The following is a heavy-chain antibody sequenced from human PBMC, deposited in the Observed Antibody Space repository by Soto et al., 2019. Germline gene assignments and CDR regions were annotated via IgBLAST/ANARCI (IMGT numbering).Heavy chain of an antibody. CDR2: IYTSGNT. V-gene: IGHV4-59*01. CDR3: ASHVGSGYSDY. Sequence: QVQLQESGPGLVKPSETLSLTCNVSGASISHYYWCWIRPPPGKGLEWIGYIYTSGNTNYNPSLKRRVTISVDTSKNQFSLKLRSATAADTGVYYCASHVGSGYSDYWGQGTLVTVSS. D-gene: IGHD1-26*01. CDR1: GASISHYY. J-gene: IGHJ4*02.